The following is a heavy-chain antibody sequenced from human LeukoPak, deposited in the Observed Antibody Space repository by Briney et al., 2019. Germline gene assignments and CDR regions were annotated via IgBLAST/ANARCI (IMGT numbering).Heavy chain of an antibody. CDR2: INPNSGGT. J-gene: IGHJ2*01. D-gene: IGHD6-13*01. Sequence: ASVKVSCKASGYIFTGYYMHWVRQAPGQGLEWMGWINPNSGGTNYAQKFQGRVTMTRDTSISTAYMELSRLRSDDTAVYYCAREGSSWYWRRNWYFDLWGRGTLVTVSS. CDR3: AREGSSWYWRRNWYFDL. V-gene: IGHV1-2*02. CDR1: GYIFTGYY.